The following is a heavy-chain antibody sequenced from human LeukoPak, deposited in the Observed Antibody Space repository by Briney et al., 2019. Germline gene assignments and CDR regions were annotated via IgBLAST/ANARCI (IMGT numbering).Heavy chain of an antibody. J-gene: IGHJ6*02. CDR2: ISAYNGNT. V-gene: IGHV1-18*01. CDR1: GFPFTSYG. Sequence: GASVKVSCKASGFPFTSYGISWVRQAPGQGLEWMGWISAYNGNTNYAQKLQGRVTMTTDTSTSTAYMELRSLRSDDTAVYYCARGGADIVLGGGMDVWGQGTTVTVSS. CDR3: ARGGADIVLGGGMDV. D-gene: IGHD2-8*01.